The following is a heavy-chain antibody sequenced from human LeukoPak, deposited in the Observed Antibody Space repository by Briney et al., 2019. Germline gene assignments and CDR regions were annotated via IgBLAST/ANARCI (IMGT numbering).Heavy chain of an antibody. J-gene: IGHJ6*02. V-gene: IGHV1-18*01. D-gene: IGHD6-19*01. CDR1: GYTFTSYG. CDR2: ISAYNGNT. CDR3: ARGGSSGWLYYYYGMDV. Sequence: GASVKVSCKASGYTFTSYGISWVRQAPGQGLEWMGWISAYNGNTNYAQKLQGRVTMTTDTSTSTAYMELRSLRSDDTAVYYCARGGSSGWLYYYYGMDVWGQGTTVTVSS.